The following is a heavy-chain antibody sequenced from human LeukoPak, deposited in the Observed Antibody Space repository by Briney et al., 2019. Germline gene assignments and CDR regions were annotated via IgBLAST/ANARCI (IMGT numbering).Heavy chain of an antibody. J-gene: IGHJ4*02. CDR3: ARVVGATTLSFFDY. V-gene: IGHV3-11*01. D-gene: IGHD1-26*01. CDR2: ISSSGSTI. CDR1: GFTFSHYG. Sequence: GGSLRLSCAASGFTFSHYGMHWIRQAPGKGLEWVSYISSSGSTIYYADSVKGRFTISRDNAKNSLYLQMNSLRAEDTAVYYCARVVGATTLSFFDYWGQGTLVTVSS.